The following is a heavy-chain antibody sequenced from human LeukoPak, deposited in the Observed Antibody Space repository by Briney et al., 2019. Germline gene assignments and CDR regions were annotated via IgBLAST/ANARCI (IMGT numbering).Heavy chain of an antibody. CDR2: ISGSHVST. CDR3: TKDPNGDYVGAFDP. Sequence: GGSLRLSCAASGFTFSSFAMTWVRQAPGKGLEWVSSISGSHVSTYYTDSVKGRFTISRDNSRNTLYLQMNSLGAEDTAVYYCTKDPNGDYVGAFDPWGQGTLVTVSS. J-gene: IGHJ5*02. CDR1: GFTFSSFA. V-gene: IGHV3-23*01. D-gene: IGHD4-17*01.